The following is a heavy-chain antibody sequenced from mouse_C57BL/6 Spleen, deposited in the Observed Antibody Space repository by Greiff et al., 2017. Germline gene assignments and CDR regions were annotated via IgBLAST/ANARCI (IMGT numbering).Heavy chain of an antibody. Sequence: VQLQQPGAELVRPGSSVKLSCKASGYTFTSYWMHWVKQRPIQGLEWIGNIDPSDSETNYNQKFKDKATLTVDKSSSTAYMQLSSLTSEDSAVYYCARDGSSLHYYARDYWGQGTSVTVSS. CDR2: IDPSDSET. CDR3: ARDGSSLHYYARDY. CDR1: GYTFTSYW. J-gene: IGHJ4*01. D-gene: IGHD1-1*01. V-gene: IGHV1-52*01.